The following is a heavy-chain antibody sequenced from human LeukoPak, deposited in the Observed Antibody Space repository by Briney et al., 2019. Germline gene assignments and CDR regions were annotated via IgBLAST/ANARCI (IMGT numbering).Heavy chain of an antibody. Sequence: PGGSLRLSCAASGFTFSKYWMHWVRQAPGKGPVWVSRIKSDGSSTSYADSVKGRFTISRDNAKNTLYLQMNSLRAEDTAVYFCARDTSLYCSGGSCFSDYFDYWGQGTLVTVSS. CDR1: GFTFSKYW. V-gene: IGHV3-74*01. CDR3: ARDTSLYCSGGSCFSDYFDY. D-gene: IGHD2-15*01. CDR2: IKSDGSST. J-gene: IGHJ4*02.